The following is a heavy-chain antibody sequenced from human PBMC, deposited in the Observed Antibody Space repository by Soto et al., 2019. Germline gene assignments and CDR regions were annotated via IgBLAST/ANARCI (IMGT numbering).Heavy chain of an antibody. J-gene: IGHJ4*02. CDR2: ASYDGSYK. V-gene: IGHV3-30*18. D-gene: IGHD1-1*01. CDR1: GFTFSSFG. Sequence: QVQLVESGGGVFQTGRSLRLSCAASGFTFSSFGMHWVRQAPSKGLEWVAVASYDGSYKYYSDSVKGRFTISRDNSKNTLDLQMNILRAEYTAGYYCAKERSVVATTPDFDYWGQGTLVTVSS. CDR3: AKERSVVATTPDFDY.